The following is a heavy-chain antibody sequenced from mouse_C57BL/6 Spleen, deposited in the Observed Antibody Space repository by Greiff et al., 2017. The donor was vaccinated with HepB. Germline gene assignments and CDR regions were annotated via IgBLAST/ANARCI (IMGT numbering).Heavy chain of an antibody. Sequence: DVMLVESGGGLVQPKGSLKLSCAASGFSFNTYAMNWVRQAPGKGLEWVARIRSKSNNYATYYADSVKDRFTISRDDSESMLYLQMNNLKTEDTAMYYCVRHLEYYYAMDYWGQGTSVTVSS. V-gene: IGHV10-1*01. J-gene: IGHJ4*01. CDR2: IRSKSNNYAT. CDR3: VRHLEYYYAMDY. CDR1: GFSFNTYA.